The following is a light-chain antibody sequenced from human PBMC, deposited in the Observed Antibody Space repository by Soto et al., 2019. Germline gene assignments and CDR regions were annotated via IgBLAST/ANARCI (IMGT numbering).Light chain of an antibody. CDR3: EQYGSTPPT. J-gene: IGKJ1*01. CDR1: QSVRSN. Sequence: EIVMTQSPATLSVSPGERATLSCRASQSVRSNLAWYQQKPGQAPRLLIYGASTRASGIPDRFSGSGSGTDFTLIISRLEPEDFAVYFCEQYGSTPPTFGQGTKVDIK. CDR2: GAS. V-gene: IGKV3-20*01.